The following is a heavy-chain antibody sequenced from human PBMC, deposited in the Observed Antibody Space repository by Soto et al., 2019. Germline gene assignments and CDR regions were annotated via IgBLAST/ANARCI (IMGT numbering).Heavy chain of an antibody. CDR2: ISYDGSNK. CDR1: GFTFSSYA. V-gene: IGHV3-30-3*01. J-gene: IGHJ6*02. CDR3: ARDYYRFNSGYGFSMDV. D-gene: IGHD5-12*01. Sequence: TGGSLRLSCASSGFTFSSYAMHWVRQAPGKGLEWVAVISYDGSNKYYADSVKGRFTISRDNSKNTLYLQMNSLRAEDTAVYYCARDYYRFNSGYGFSMDVWGQGTKVTVSS.